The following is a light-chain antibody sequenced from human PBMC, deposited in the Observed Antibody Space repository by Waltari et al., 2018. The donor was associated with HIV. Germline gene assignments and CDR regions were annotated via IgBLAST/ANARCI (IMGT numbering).Light chain of an antibody. CDR2: RNN. Sequence: QSVLTQAPSASGTPGQRVTISCSGTNSNIGSNFVYWYQQVPGGAPKLLIYRNNQRPSGVPDRFAGSKSGTSASRAISGLRTEDEAEYYCAVWDDRLSGRLFGGGTKVTVL. J-gene: IGLJ2*01. V-gene: IGLV1-47*01. CDR1: NSNIGSNF. CDR3: AVWDDRLSGRL.